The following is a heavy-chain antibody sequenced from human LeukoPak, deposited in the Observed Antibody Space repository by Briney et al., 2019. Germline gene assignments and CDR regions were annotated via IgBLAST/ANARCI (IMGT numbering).Heavy chain of an antibody. Sequence: PGGSLRLSCAASGFTVSSNYMSWVRQAPGKGLEWVSVIYSGGSTYYADSVKGRFTISRDNSKNTLYLQMNSPRPDDTAVYYCARGGGMATIGPFDNWGQGTLVTVSS. J-gene: IGHJ4*02. CDR3: ARGGGMATIGPFDN. V-gene: IGHV3-53*01. D-gene: IGHD5-24*01. CDR1: GFTVSSNY. CDR2: IYSGGST.